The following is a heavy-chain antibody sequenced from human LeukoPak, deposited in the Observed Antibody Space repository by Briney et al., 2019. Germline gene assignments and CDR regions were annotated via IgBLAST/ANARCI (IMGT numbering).Heavy chain of an antibody. J-gene: IGHJ2*01. CDR1: GYSIRSGYY. CDR3: ARVRGMEVTANWYFDL. D-gene: IGHD2-21*02. Sequence: SETLSLTCAVSGYSIRSGYYWGWIRPPPGKGLEWIGSTYRSGSTFYKPSLTSRVTISVDASKNQFSLKLTSATAADTAVYYCARVRGMEVTANWYFDLWGRGTLVTVSS. V-gene: IGHV4-38-2*01. CDR2: TYRSGST.